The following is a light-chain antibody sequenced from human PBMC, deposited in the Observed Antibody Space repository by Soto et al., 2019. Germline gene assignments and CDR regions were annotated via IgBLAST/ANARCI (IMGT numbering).Light chain of an antibody. CDR3: QHYISWPRT. CDR2: YAS. Sequence: EIVMTQSPATLSVSPGERATLSCRASQGINSNLAWYQQKPGQAPRLLIYYASTRATGVPARFSGSGSGTEFTLTISSLQSEDLAVYYCQHYISWPRTFGQGTKVDIK. J-gene: IGKJ1*01. V-gene: IGKV3-15*01. CDR1: QGINSN.